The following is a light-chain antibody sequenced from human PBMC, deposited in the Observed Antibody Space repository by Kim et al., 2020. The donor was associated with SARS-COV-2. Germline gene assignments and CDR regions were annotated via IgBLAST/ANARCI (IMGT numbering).Light chain of an antibody. CDR1: QSLLYSSNNKND. J-gene: IGKJ4*01. CDR2: WAS. Sequence: ATINCKSRQSLLYSSNNKNDLAWYQQKPGQPPQLLIYWASTRESGVPDRFSGSGSGTDFTLTISSLQAEDVAVYYCQQYYDAPLTFGGGTKVDIK. V-gene: IGKV4-1*01. CDR3: QQYYDAPLT.